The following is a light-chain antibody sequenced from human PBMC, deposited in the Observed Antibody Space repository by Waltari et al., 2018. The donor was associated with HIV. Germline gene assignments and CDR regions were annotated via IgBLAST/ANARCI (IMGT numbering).Light chain of an antibody. J-gene: IGLJ3*02. Sequence: QSVLTQPPSASGTPGQRVTISCSGSSSNIGSNYVYWYQQPPGTTPKLLIYSNNQRPSGVPDRFSCSKSGTSTSLAISGLRSEDEADYYCAAWDDSLSAPVFGGGTKLTVL. CDR2: SNN. CDR3: AAWDDSLSAPV. V-gene: IGLV1-47*02. CDR1: SSNIGSNY.